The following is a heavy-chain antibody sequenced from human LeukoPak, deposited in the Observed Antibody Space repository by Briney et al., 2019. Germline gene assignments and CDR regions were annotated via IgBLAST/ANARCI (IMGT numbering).Heavy chain of an antibody. CDR2: TYYRSKWYS. J-gene: IGHJ3*02. V-gene: IGHV6-1*01. CDR3: ARARFRAFDI. Sequence: SQTLSLTFAISGGSVSSNSAAWNWFRQSPSRGLEWLGRTYYRSKWYSESAISVKSRIIINSDTSKNQFSLQLNSVAPEDTAVYYCARARFRAFDIWGQGTMVTVSS. D-gene: IGHD3-16*01. CDR1: GGSVSSNSAA.